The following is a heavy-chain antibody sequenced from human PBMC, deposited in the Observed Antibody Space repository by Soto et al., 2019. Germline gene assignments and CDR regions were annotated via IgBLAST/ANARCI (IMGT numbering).Heavy chain of an antibody. J-gene: IGHJ6*02. V-gene: IGHV1-2*04. CDR1: GYTFTGYY. CDR3: ARSLARNYYYGMDV. D-gene: IGHD3-16*02. CDR2: INPNSGGT. Sequence: ASVKVSCKASGYTFTGYYMHWVRQAPGQGLEWMGWINPNSGGTNYAQKFQGWVTMTRDTSISTAYMELSRLRSDDTAVYYCARSLARNYYYGMDVWGQGTTVTVFS.